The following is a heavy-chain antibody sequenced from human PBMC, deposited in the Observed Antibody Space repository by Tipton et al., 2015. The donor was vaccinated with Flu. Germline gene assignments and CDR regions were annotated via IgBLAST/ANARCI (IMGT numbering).Heavy chain of an antibody. CDR2: IYYSGVT. D-gene: IGHD2-2*02. V-gene: IGHV4-39*07. Sequence: TLSLTCTVSGASINSRSYYWGWIRQPPGKGLEWIGSIYYSGVTYYNSSLKSRVTISIDKSRNQFSLKLKSVTVADTAVYYCAKDRGPLAFYTGANCYIDYWGQGALVTVSS. CDR1: GASINSRSYY. J-gene: IGHJ4*02. CDR3: AKDRGPLAFYTGANCYIDY.